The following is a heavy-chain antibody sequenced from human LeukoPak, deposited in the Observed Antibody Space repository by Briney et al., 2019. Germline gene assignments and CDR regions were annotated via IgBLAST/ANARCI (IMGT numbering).Heavy chain of an antibody. CDR3: ARTPDNSGWYEVY. CDR2: INPSAGST. J-gene: IGHJ4*02. Sequence: ASAKVSCKASGYTFTSYYVHWVRQAPGQGLEWMGIINPSAGSTSYAQKFQGRVTMTRDTSTSTVYMELSSLTSEDTAVYYCARTPDNSGWYEVYWGQGTLVTVSS. D-gene: IGHD6-19*01. V-gene: IGHV1-46*01. CDR1: GYTFTSYY.